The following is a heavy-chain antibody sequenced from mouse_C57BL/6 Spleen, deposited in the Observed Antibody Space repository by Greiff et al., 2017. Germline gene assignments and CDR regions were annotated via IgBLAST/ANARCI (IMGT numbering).Heavy chain of an antibody. J-gene: IGHJ1*03. V-gene: IGHV5-9*01. CDR3: ARPGSNWYFDV. CDR2: ISGGGGNT. Sequence: EVMLVESGGGLVKPGGSLKLSCAASGFTFSSYTMSWVRQTPEKRLEWVATISGGGGNTYYPDSVKGRFTISRDNAKNTLYLQMSSLRSEDAALYYCARPGSNWYFDVWGTGTTV. CDR1: GFTFSSYT. D-gene: IGHD5-1*01.